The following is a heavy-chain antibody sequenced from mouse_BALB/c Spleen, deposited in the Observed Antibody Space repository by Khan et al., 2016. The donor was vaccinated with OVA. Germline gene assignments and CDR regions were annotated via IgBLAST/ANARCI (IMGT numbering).Heavy chain of an antibody. Sequence: QVQLKQSGPGLVAPSQSLSITCTVSGFSLSRYNIHWVRQPPGKGLEWLGMIWGGGGTDYNSTLKIRLSIIKDNSKSQVFLKMNSLQTDDTAMYFCARAYYRYDGYYAMDYWGQGTSVTVS. D-gene: IGHD2-14*01. CDR3: ARAYYRYDGYYAMDY. CDR1: GFSLSRYN. V-gene: IGHV2-6-4*01. J-gene: IGHJ4*01. CDR2: IWGGGGT.